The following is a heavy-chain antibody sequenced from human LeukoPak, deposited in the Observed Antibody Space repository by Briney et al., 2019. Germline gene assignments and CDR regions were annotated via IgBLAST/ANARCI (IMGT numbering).Heavy chain of an antibody. CDR3: AKPRGSSGYYDY. J-gene: IGHJ4*02. Sequence: GGSLRLSCAASGFTFSDNSMDWVRQAPGKGLEWVSAISGSGGSTYYADSVKGRFTISRDNSKNTLYLQMNSLRAEDTAVYYCAKPRGSSGYYDYWGQGTLVTVSS. CDR2: ISGSGGST. D-gene: IGHD3-22*01. CDR1: GFTFSDNS. V-gene: IGHV3-23*01.